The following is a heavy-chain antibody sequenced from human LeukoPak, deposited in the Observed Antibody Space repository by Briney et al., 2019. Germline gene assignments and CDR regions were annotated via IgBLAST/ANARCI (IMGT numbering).Heavy chain of an antibody. CDR2: IYKTGST. J-gene: IGHJ4*02. Sequence: SETLSLTCIVSGGSISSYYWSWIRQRPGKGLEWIGYIYKTGSTYYNPSLKSRVTMSVDTSRNQFSLKLNSVTAADTAVYYCARDVLRWGQGTLVTVSS. V-gene: IGHV4-59*06. D-gene: IGHD3-16*01. CDR1: GGSISSYY. CDR3: ARDVLR.